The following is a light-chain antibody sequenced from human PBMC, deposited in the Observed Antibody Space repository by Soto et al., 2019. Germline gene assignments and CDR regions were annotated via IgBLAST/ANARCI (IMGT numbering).Light chain of an antibody. J-gene: IGKJ3*01. V-gene: IGKV1-27*01. CDR1: QGISVY. Sequence: DIQMTQSPSSLSASVGVRVTITCRASQGISVYLAWYQQKPGNIPKLLIFAASTLQSGVPSRFSGSGSGTDFTLTISSLQPEDVATYFCQKYDRAPFTFGPGTKVDIK. CDR2: AAS. CDR3: QKYDRAPFT.